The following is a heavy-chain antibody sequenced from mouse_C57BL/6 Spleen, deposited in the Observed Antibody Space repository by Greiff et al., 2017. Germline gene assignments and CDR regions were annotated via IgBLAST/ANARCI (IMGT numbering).Heavy chain of an antibody. J-gene: IGHJ3*01. V-gene: IGHV1-15*01. CDR1: GYTFTDYE. CDR2: IDPATGGT. Sequence: QVQLQQPGAELVRPGASVTLSCKASGYTFTDYEMHWVKQTPVHGLEWIGAIDPATGGTAYNQKFKGKAILTADKSSSTAYMELRSLTSEDSAVYYCTMRSSAYWGQGTLVTVSA. CDR3: TMRSSAY.